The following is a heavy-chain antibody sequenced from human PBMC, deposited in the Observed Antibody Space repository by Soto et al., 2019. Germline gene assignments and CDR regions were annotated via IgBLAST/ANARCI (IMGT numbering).Heavy chain of an antibody. D-gene: IGHD2-8*01. Sequence: SETLSLTCAVSGGSISSSNWWSWVRQPPGKGLEWIGEIYHSGSTNYNPSLKSRVTISVDTSKNQFSLKLSSVTAADTAVYYCARRYCTSGVCLFDYWGQGTLVTVSS. V-gene: IGHV4-4*02. CDR1: GGSISSSNW. J-gene: IGHJ4*02. CDR2: IYHSGST. CDR3: ARRYCTSGVCLFDY.